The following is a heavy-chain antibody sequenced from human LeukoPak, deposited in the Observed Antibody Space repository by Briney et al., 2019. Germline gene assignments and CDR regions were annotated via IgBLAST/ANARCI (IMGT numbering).Heavy chain of an antibody. CDR2: IHPDGTRT. CDR1: GFTFSNNW. V-gene: IGHV3-74*01. CDR3: GREVGEVPTAMGVYYYYFMDV. D-gene: IGHD1-26*01. Sequence: GGSLRLSCAVSGFTFSNNWMYWVRQAPGKGLVWVSRIHPDGTRTDYADSVKGRFTISRDNAKNTLYLQMDSLRVDDTAAYYCGREVGEVPTAMGVYYYYFMDVWGKGTTVIVSS. J-gene: IGHJ6*03.